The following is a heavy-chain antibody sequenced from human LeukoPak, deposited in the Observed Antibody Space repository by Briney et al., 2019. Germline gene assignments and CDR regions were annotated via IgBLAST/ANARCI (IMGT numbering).Heavy chain of an antibody. D-gene: IGHD1-26*01. V-gene: IGHV1-18*01. CDR3: ARDLTIVRATRFDP. Sequence: ASVKVSCKASGYTFTSYGISWVRQAPGQGLEWMGLISAYNGNTNYAQKLQGRVTMTTDTSSSTAYMELRSLSSDDTAGYYCARDLTIVRATRFDPWGQGNLVTVSS. CDR2: ISAYNGNT. J-gene: IGHJ5*02. CDR1: GYTFTSYG.